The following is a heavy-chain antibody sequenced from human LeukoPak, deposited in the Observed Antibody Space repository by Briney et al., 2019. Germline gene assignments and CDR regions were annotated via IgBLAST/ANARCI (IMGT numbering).Heavy chain of an antibody. D-gene: IGHD6-13*01. CDR3: AKHYSSSWYFYFDY. V-gene: IGHV3-23*01. Sequence: PGGSLRLSCAASGFTFSSYVMSWVRQAPGKGLEWVSGISGNGDSTDYADSVKGRFTISRDTAKNTLYLQMNSLRAEDTAIYYCAKHYSSSWYFYFDYWGQGTLVTVSS. CDR1: GFTFSSYV. J-gene: IGHJ4*02. CDR2: ISGNGDST.